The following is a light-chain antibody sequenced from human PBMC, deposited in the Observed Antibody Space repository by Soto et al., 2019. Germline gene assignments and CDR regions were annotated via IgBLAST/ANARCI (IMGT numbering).Light chain of an antibody. J-gene: IGKJ1*01. CDR3: QQYNNWPPWT. CDR1: QRVSSN. V-gene: IGKV3-15*01. CDR2: GAS. Sequence: EIVVTQSPATLSVSPGERATLSCRANQRVSSNLAWYQQKPDQAPRLLIYGASTRATGIPARCSGSGSGTEFTLTISSLQSEDFAVYYCQQYNNWPPWTFGQGTKVEIK.